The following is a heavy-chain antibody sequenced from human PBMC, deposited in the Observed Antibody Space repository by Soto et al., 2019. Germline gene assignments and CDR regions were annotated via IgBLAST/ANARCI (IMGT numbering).Heavy chain of an antibody. D-gene: IGHD3-10*01. J-gene: IGHJ4*02. Sequence: QVQLQESGPRLVKPSQTLSLTCTVSGGSISSGGYYWSWIRQHPGKGLEWIGYIHYSGSTFYNPSLESRVTISLDTSENQFSLELSSVTAADTAVYYCARDYSYGYFDYWGQGTLVTVSS. V-gene: IGHV4-31*03. CDR2: IHYSGST. CDR1: GGSISSGGYY. CDR3: ARDYSYGYFDY.